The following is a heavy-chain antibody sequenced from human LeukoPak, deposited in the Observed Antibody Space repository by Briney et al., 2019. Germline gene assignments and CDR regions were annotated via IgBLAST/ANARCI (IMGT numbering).Heavy chain of an antibody. D-gene: IGHD6-13*01. Sequence: SVKVSCKASGGTFSSYAISWVRQAPGQGLEWMGGIIPIFGTANYAQKFQGRVTITADESTSTAYMELSSLRSEDTAVYYCARDLGGSSWYPYYYGMDVWGQGTTVTVSS. CDR2: IIPIFGTA. CDR3: ARDLGGSSWYPYYYGMDV. CDR1: GGTFSSYA. J-gene: IGHJ6*02. V-gene: IGHV1-69*13.